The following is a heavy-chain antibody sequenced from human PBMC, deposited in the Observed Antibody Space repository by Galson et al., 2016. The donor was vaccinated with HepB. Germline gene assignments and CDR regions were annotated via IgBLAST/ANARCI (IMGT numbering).Heavy chain of an antibody. CDR1: GFTFSIYS. J-gene: IGHJ3*02. CDR3: AKISLRGSTGGWGCALDI. Sequence: SLRLSCAASGFTFSIYSMHWVRQAPGKGLEWVAAIRGVGTDTSYADSVKGRFTISRDNSKNTLYLQMNRLRAEDAAVYYCAKISLRGSTGGWGCALDIWGRGTTVTVSS. CDR2: IRGVGTDT. D-gene: IGHD6-19*01. V-gene: IGHV3-33*06.